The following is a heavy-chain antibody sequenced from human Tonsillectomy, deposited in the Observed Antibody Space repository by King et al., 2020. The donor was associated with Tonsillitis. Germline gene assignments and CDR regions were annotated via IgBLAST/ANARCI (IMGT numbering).Heavy chain of an antibody. CDR2: FYYSGST. Sequence: VQLQESGPGLVKPSETLSLTCTVSGGSISSYYWSWIRQPPGKGLEWIGFFYYSGSTNYNPPLKSRVTISVDTSKNQFSLKLSSVTAADTAVYYCARGGSSSSPPFYSYYYYMDVWGKGTTVTVSS. V-gene: IGHV4-59*01. J-gene: IGHJ6*03. CDR1: GGSISSYY. D-gene: IGHD6-13*01. CDR3: ARGGSSSSPPFYSYYYYMDV.